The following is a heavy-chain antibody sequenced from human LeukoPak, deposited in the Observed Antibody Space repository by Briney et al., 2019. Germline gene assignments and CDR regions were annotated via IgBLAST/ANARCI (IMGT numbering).Heavy chain of an antibody. CDR1: GYTFTSYY. Sequence: ASVKVSCKASGYTFTSYYMHWVRQAPGQGLEWMGIINPSGGTTTYAQKFQGRVTMTRDSSPSTVYMELSSLRSEDTAVYYCARALAGEEVDYWGQGTLVTVSS. D-gene: IGHD6-19*01. CDR3: ARALAGEEVDY. J-gene: IGHJ4*02. CDR2: INPSGGTT. V-gene: IGHV1-46*01.